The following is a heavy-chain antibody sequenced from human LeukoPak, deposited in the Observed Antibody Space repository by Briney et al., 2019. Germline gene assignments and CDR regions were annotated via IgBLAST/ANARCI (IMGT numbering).Heavy chain of an antibody. CDR3: ARVSPEWELPRDAFDI. Sequence: SVKVSCKASGGTFSSYAISWVRQAPGQGLEWMGGIIPIFGTANYAQKFQGRVTITADESTSTAYMELSSLRSEDTAVYYCARVSPEWELPRDAFDIWGQGTMVTVSS. D-gene: IGHD1-26*01. CDR2: IIPIFGTA. V-gene: IGHV1-69*13. J-gene: IGHJ3*02. CDR1: GGTFSSYA.